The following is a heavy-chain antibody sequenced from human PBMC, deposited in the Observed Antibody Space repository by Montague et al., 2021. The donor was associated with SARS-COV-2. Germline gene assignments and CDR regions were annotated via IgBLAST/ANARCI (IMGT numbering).Heavy chain of an antibody. J-gene: IGHJ2*01. V-gene: IGHV3-23*01. CDR2: IFGSAAGT. CDR1: GFAFNNFA. D-gene: IGHD6-19*01. CDR3: AKQPGAGAVVYWYFDL. Sequence: SLILSCSASGFAFNNFAMTWVRQAPGKGLEWVSSIFGSAAGTYYADSVKGRFTISKDNSKNTLYLQMNSLKGEDTAKYYCAKQPGAGAVVYWYFDLWGRGTVVSVSA.